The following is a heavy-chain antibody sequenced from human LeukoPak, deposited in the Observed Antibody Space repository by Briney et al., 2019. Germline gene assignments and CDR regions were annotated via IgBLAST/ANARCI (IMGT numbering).Heavy chain of an antibody. CDR1: GGSFSGYY. CDR3: ADSTALGTPFNY. CDR2: INHSGST. J-gene: IGHJ4*02. V-gene: IGHV4-34*01. D-gene: IGHD5-18*01. Sequence: SETLSLTCAVYGGSFSGYYWSWIRQPPGKGLEWIGEINHSGSTNYNPSLKSRVTISVDTSKNQFSLKLSSVTAADTAVYYCADSTALGTPFNYWGQGTLVTVSS.